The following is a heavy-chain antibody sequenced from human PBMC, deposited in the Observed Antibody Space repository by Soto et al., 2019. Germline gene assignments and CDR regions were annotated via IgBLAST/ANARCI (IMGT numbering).Heavy chain of an antibody. D-gene: IGHD6-13*01. Sequence: SETLSLTCTVTGGSVSSYYWSWIRQPPGKGLEWNGYIYYSGSTNYNPSLKSRVTITVATSKNQFSLKRSSVTAAETAVYYCARDLVGFSSSAPLGMDVWGQGTMVTVSS. CDR2: IYYSGST. CDR1: GGSVSSYY. CDR3: ARDLVGFSSSAPLGMDV. V-gene: IGHV4-59*02. J-gene: IGHJ6*02.